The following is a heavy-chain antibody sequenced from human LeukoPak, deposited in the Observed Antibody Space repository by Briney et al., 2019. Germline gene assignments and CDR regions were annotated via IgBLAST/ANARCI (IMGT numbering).Heavy chain of an antibody. D-gene: IGHD3-22*01. CDR2: IYSGGST. J-gene: IGHJ4*02. CDR1: GFTVSSNY. Sequence: PWGSLGLSCAASGFTVSSNYMSLVRPAPGKGLEWVSVIYSGGSTYYADSVKGRFTISRDNSKNTLYLQMNSLRAEDTAVYYCARGGVVVPFDYWGQGTLVTVSS. CDR3: ARGGVVVPFDY. V-gene: IGHV3-53*01.